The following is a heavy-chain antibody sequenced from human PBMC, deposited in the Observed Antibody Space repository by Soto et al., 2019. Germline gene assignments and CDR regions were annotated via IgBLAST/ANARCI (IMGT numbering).Heavy chain of an antibody. J-gene: IGHJ6*02. CDR3: ARGGGGPVLPYFDWLSDYYYYGMDV. CDR1: GYTFTGYY. V-gene: IGHV1-2*04. Sequence: ASVKVSCKASGYTFTGYYMHWVRQAPGQGLEWMGWINPNSGGTNYAQKFQGWVTMTRDTSISTAYMELSRLRSDDTAVYYCARGGGGPVLPYFDWLSDYYYYGMDVWGQGTTVTVSS. D-gene: IGHD3-9*01. CDR2: INPNSGGT.